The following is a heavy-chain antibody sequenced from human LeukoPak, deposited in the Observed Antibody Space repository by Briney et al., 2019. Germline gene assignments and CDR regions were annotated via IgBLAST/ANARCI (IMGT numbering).Heavy chain of an antibody. CDR2: ISSSSTYI. CDR1: GFTFSSYS. V-gene: IGHV3-21*01. J-gene: IGHJ4*02. D-gene: IGHD2-2*01. Sequence: GGSLRLSCAASGFTFSSYSMNWVRQAPGKGLEWVSSISSSSTYIYYADSMEGRFTISRDNAKNSLYLQMNSLRAEDTAVYYCARDCSSTSCPLDYWGQGTLVTVSS. CDR3: ARDCSSTSCPLDY.